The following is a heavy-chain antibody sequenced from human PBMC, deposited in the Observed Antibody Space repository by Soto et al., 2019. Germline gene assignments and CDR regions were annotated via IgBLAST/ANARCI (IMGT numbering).Heavy chain of an antibody. V-gene: IGHV4-34*01. CDR1: GGSFSGYY. J-gene: IGHJ4*02. CDR3: ARATWIQLWYS. D-gene: IGHD5-18*01. CDR2: INHRGST. Sequence: SETLSLTCAVYGGSFSGYYWSWIRQPPGKGLEWIGEINHRGSTNYNPSLKSRVSMSVNTSNNQFSLNLSSVSAADTAVYYCARATWIQLWYSWGQGTLVTVSS.